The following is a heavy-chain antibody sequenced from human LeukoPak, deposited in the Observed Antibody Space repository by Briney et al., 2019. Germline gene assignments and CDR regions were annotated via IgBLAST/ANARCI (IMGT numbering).Heavy chain of an antibody. CDR1: GFTFSSYS. J-gene: IGHJ4*02. Sequence: GGSLRLSCAASGFTFSSYSMNWVRQAPGKGLEWVSAISGSGGSTYYADSVKGRFTISRDNSKNTLYLQMNSLRAEDTAVYYCARNWNYFDYWGQGTLVTVSS. CDR3: ARNWNYFDY. CDR2: ISGSGGST. V-gene: IGHV3-23*01. D-gene: IGHD1-20*01.